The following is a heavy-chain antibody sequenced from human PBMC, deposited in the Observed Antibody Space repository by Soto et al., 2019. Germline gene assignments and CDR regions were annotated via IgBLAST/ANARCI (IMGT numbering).Heavy chain of an antibody. J-gene: IGHJ5*02. CDR2: ISYDGNNK. D-gene: IGHD6-13*01. CDR1: GFSFSSYA. V-gene: IGHV3-30-3*01. Sequence: PVGSLRLSCAASGFSFSSYAMHWFRQAPVNGLEWVAFISYDGNNKYYADSVKGRFTISRDNSKNTLYLQMNSLRAEDTAVYYCATAMYSSSWDEKQYNWFDPWGQGTLVTVSS. CDR3: ATAMYSSSWDEKQYNWFDP.